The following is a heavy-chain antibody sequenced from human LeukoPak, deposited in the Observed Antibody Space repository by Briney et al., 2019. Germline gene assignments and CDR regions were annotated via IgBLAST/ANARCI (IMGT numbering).Heavy chain of an antibody. V-gene: IGHV1-69*05. CDR1: GGTFSSYA. Sequence: ASVKVSCKASGGTFSSYAISWVRQAPGQGLEWMGGIIPIFGTANYAQKFQGRVTITTDESTSTAYMELSSLRSEDTAVYYCARERGGDYHDSSGYPLDYWGQGTLVTVSS. CDR3: ARERGGDYHDSSGYPLDY. CDR2: IIPIFGTA. J-gene: IGHJ4*02. D-gene: IGHD3-22*01.